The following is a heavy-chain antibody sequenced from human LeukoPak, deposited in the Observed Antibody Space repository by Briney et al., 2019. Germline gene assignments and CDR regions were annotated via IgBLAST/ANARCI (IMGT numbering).Heavy chain of an antibody. J-gene: IGHJ4*02. CDR2: ISGRGGGT. Sequence: GGSLRLSCAASGFTFSSYAMSWVRQAPGKGLEWVSGISGRGGGTYYADSVKGRFTISRDNSKNTLYLQMNSLRAEDTAVYYCATGGFYYDSAQVDYWGQGTLVTVSS. CDR3: ATGGFYYDSAQVDY. V-gene: IGHV3-23*01. D-gene: IGHD3-22*01. CDR1: GFTFSSYA.